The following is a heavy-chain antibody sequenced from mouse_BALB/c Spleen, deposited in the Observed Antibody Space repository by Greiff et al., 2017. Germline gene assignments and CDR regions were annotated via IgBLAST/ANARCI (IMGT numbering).Heavy chain of an antibody. Sequence: EVQLVESGGGLVKPGGSLKLSCAASGFAFSSYDMSWVRQTPEKRLEWVAYISSGGGSTYYPDTVKGRFTISRDNAKNTLYLQMSSLKSEDTAMYYCARQEYGNYPFAYWGQGTLVTVSA. V-gene: IGHV5-12-1*01. CDR1: GFAFSSYD. J-gene: IGHJ3*01. CDR3: ARQEYGNYPFAY. CDR2: ISSGGGST. D-gene: IGHD2-10*02.